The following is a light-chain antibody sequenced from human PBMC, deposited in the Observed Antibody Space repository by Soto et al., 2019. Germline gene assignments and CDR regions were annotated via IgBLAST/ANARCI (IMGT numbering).Light chain of an antibody. Sequence: QSVLTQPASVSGSPGHSITISCTGTSSDVGSYNLVSWYQQHPGKAPKLMIYEVSKRPSGVSNRFSGSKSGNTASLTISGLQAEDEADYYCCSYAGSSTLVFGGGTKVTVL. J-gene: IGLJ2*01. CDR2: EVS. V-gene: IGLV2-23*02. CDR3: CSYAGSSTLV. CDR1: SSDVGSYNL.